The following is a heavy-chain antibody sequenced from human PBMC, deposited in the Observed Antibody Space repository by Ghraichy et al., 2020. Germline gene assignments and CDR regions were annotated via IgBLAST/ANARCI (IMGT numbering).Heavy chain of an antibody. CDR3: ARPAKAAFDV. CDR1: GGSFSGYY. CDR2: INHSGST. J-gene: IGHJ3*01. V-gene: IGHV4-34*01. Sequence: SQTLSLTCAVYGGSFSGYYWSWIRQPPGKGLEWIGEINHSGSTNYNPSLKSRVTISVDTSKNQFSLKLSSVTAADTALYYCARPAKAAFDVWGQGTMVTVSS.